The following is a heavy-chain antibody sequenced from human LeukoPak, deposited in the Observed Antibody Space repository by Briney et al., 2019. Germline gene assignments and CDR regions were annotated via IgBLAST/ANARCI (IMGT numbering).Heavy chain of an antibody. Sequence: GGSLRLSCAASGFTFTDYYMTWIRQAPGKGLEWVSYISSSSSDTNYADSVKGRFTISRDNAKNTLYLQMNSLRAEDTAEYYCARVWGSDAFDIWGQGTMVTVSS. V-gene: IGHV3-11*06. CDR2: ISSSSSDT. D-gene: IGHD3-16*01. CDR3: ARVWGSDAFDI. J-gene: IGHJ3*02. CDR1: GFTFTDYY.